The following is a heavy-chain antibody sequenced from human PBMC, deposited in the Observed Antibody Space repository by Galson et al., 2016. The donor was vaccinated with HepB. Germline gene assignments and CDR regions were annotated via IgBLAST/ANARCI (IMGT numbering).Heavy chain of an antibody. Sequence: SETLSLTCTVSGDSISNSPNYYWGWIRQTPGKGLQWIASIYYTGTTYYSPSLKSRVTISVATSKNQFSLRLASVTAADTAVYFCARGINWNDRIYYGMDVWGQGTTVTVSS. D-gene: IGHD1-1*01. CDR1: GDSISNSPNYY. V-gene: IGHV4-39*07. J-gene: IGHJ6*02. CDR2: IYYTGTT. CDR3: ARGINWNDRIYYGMDV.